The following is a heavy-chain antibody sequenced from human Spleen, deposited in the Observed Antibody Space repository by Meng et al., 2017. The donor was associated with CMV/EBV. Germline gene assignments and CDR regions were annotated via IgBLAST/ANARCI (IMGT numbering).Heavy chain of an antibody. CDR3: ARHHLLDYDSSGYYLSYYYYYGMDV. V-gene: IGHV5-51*01. CDR1: GYTFDTYW. Sequence: KVSCKGSGYTFDTYWIGWVRQMPGKGLEWMGIIYPGDSDATYNPSFQGQVTISADKSISTAYLQWSSLKASDTAMYYCARHHLLDYDSSGYYLSYYYYYGMDVWGQGTTVTVSS. D-gene: IGHD3-22*01. J-gene: IGHJ6*02. CDR2: IYPGDSDA.